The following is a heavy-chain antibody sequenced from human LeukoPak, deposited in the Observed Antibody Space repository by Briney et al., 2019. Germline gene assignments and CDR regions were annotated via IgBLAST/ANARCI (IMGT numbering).Heavy chain of an antibody. V-gene: IGHV1-18*01. CDR3: ARDRIWSGYYSGDY. Sequence: ASVEVSCKASGYTFTSYGISWVRQAPGQGLEWMGWISAYNGNTNYAQKLQGRVTMTTDTSTSTAYMELRSLRSDDTAVYYCARDRIWSGYYSGDYWGQGTLVTVSS. J-gene: IGHJ4*02. CDR2: ISAYNGNT. CDR1: GYTFTSYG. D-gene: IGHD3-3*01.